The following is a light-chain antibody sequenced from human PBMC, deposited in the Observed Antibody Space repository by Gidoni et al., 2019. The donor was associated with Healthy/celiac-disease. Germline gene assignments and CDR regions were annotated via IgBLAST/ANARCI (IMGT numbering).Light chain of an antibody. CDR1: RSNIGAGYD. J-gene: IGLJ1*01. V-gene: IGLV1-40*01. Sequence: QSVLTQPPSVSGAPGQRVNISCTGSRSNIGAGYDVHWYQQLPGTAPKLLIYGNSNRPSGVPDRFSGSKSGTSASLAITGLQAEDEADYYCQSYDSSLSGYVFGTGTKVTVL. CDR3: QSYDSSLSGYV. CDR2: GNS.